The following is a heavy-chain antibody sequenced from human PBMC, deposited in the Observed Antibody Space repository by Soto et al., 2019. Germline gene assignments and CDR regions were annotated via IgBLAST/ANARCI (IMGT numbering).Heavy chain of an antibody. CDR2: NSGSDGST. D-gene: IGHD4-17*01. CDR1: GCKWIDHA. J-gene: IGHJ4*02. CDR3: ASPPRATVTDNIFDF. Sequence: VGPHRLPNTAVGCKWIDHAMSWIRQATGKGQEWVSVNSGSDGSTYYTESERGRFSISRDSSKNTLYLQMSSLRAEDTAVYYCASPPRATVTDNIFDFWGPGTLVTVSS. V-gene: IGHV3-23*01.